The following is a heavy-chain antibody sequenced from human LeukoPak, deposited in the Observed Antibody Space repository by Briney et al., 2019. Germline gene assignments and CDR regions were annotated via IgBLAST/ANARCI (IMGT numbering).Heavy chain of an antibody. V-gene: IGHV3-21*01. CDR2: ISSSSSYI. CDR3: ARRPGSTLAFDI. Sequence: GGSLRLSCAASGFTFSSYSMNWVRQAPGKGLEWVSSISSSSSYIYYADSVKGRFTISRDNAKNSLYLQMNSLRAEDTAVYYCARRPGSTLAFDIWGQGTMDTVSS. D-gene: IGHD2-2*01. CDR1: GFTFSSYS. J-gene: IGHJ3*02.